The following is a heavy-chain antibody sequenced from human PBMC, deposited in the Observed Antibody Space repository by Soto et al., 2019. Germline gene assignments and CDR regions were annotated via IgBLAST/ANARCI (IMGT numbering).Heavy chain of an antibody. CDR2: IYYSGST. CDR1: GGSISSSSYY. J-gene: IGHJ4*02. V-gene: IGHV4-39*01. D-gene: IGHD6-13*01. Sequence: SETLSLTYTVSGGSISSSSYYWGWIRQPPGKGLEWIGSIYYSGSTYYNPSLKSRVTISVDTSKNQFSLKLSSVTAADTAVYYCARRIAAAGRILFDYWGQGTLVTVSS. CDR3: ARRIAAAGRILFDY.